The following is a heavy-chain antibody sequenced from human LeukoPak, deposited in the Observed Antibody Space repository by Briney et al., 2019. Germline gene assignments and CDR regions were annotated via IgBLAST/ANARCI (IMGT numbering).Heavy chain of an antibody. CDR2: IDTANGNT. Sequence: ASVTVSFTASGYTFTSHVIHWVRQAPGPRLDWMGWIDTANGNTQNSQNFQGRVTITRDTSASTAYMELSSLRSEDTAVYYCARGVGYNYGLYYQYGMDVWGQGTTVTVSS. D-gene: IGHD5-18*01. J-gene: IGHJ6*02. CDR1: GYTFTSHV. CDR3: ARGVGYNYGLYYQYGMDV. V-gene: IGHV1-3*04.